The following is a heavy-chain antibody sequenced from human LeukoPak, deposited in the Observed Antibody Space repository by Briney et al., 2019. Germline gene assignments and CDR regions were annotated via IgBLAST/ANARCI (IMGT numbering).Heavy chain of an antibody. Sequence: GSLRLSCAASGFTFSSYWMHWVRQAPGKGLVWVSRINTDGSSTSYADSVKGRFTISRDNAKNTLYLQMNSLRAEDTAVYYCASFDYSSGLPTNWGQGTLVTSSS. CDR3: ASFDYSSGLPTN. V-gene: IGHV3-74*01. J-gene: IGHJ4*02. CDR1: GFTFSSYW. CDR2: INTDGSST. D-gene: IGHD6-19*01.